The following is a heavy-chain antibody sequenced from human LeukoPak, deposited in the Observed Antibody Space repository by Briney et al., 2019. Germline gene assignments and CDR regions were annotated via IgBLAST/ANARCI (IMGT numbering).Heavy chain of an antibody. CDR2: IYHSGST. J-gene: IGHJ3*02. D-gene: IGHD6-13*01. CDR1: GGSISSGGYY. CDR3: AREDGLAAAAKTGAFDI. Sequence: SETLSLTCTVSGGSISSGGYYWSWIRQPPGKGLEWIGYIYHSGSTYYNPSLKSRVTISVDRSKNQFSLKLSSVTAADTAVYYCAREDGLAAAAKTGAFDIWGQGTMVTVSS. V-gene: IGHV4-30-2*01.